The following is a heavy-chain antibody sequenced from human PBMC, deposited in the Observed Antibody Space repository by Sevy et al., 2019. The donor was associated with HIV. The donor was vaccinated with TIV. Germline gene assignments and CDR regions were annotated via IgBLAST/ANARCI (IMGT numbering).Heavy chain of an antibody. D-gene: IGHD6-13*01. CDR2: ITSRSSYI. CDR3: ARSWEQQLHDAFEI. V-gene: IGHV3-21*01. J-gene: IGHJ3*02. Sequence: GGSLRLSCAASGFTFSSYSMNWVRQAPGKGLEWVSSITSRSSYIYYADSVKGRFTISRDNAKNSLYLQMNSLRAEDTAVYYCARSWEQQLHDAFEIWGQGTMVTFSS. CDR1: GFTFSSYS.